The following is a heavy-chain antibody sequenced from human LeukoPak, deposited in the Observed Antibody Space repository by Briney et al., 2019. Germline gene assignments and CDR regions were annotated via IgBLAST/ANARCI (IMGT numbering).Heavy chain of an antibody. V-gene: IGHV3-23*01. J-gene: IGHJ4*02. CDR2: ISDSGRSS. Sequence: GGSLRLSCVASGFTFSDYAMSWVRQAPGKGLEWVSGISDSGRSSYYTDSVKGRCTISRDNSKNTVSLQINNLRTEDTAVYFCARHDSFIPFWGQGNLVTVTS. CDR1: GFTFSDYA. CDR3: ARHDSFIPF. D-gene: IGHD3-16*02.